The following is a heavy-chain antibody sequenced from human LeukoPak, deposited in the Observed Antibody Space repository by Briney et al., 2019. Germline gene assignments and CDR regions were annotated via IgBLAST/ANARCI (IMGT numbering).Heavy chain of an antibody. CDR1: GFTFSSYS. CDR2: ISSSSSYI. J-gene: IGHJ4*02. CDR3: ARGRGYDILTGLRRKFDY. V-gene: IGHV3-21*01. D-gene: IGHD3-9*01. Sequence: GGSLRLSCAASGFTFSSYSMNWVRQAPGKGLEWVSSISSSSSYICYADSVKGRFTISRDNAKNSLYLQMNSLRAEDTAVYYCARGRGYDILTGLRRKFDYWGQGTLVTVSS.